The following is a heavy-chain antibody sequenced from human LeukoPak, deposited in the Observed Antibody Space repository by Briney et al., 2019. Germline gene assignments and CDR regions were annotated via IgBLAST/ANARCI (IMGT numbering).Heavy chain of an antibody. CDR3: AKDRYCTSSSCPIDY. Sequence: PGGSLRLSCAASGFTFRSYAMSWVRQAPGKGLEWVSGINWKSDKIGYADSVKGRFTISRDNSKNSLYLQMNSLRVEDTALYYRAKDRYCTSSSCPIDYWGQGTMVTVSS. CDR2: INWKSDKI. J-gene: IGHJ4*02. CDR1: GFTFRSYA. V-gene: IGHV3-9*01. D-gene: IGHD2-2*01.